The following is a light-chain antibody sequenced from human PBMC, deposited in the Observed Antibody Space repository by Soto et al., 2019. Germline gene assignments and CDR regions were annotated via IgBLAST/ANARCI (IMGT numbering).Light chain of an antibody. CDR2: DAS. Sequence: EVVLTQSPATLSMSPGEGATLSCRASQSVCRNLAWYQQKPGQAPRLLIYDASTRATGIPARFSGSGSGTKYTLTISSLQSEEFAIYYCQQYNSWPITFGKGTRLDIK. CDR1: QSVCRN. CDR3: QQYNSWPIT. J-gene: IGKJ5*01. V-gene: IGKV3-15*01.